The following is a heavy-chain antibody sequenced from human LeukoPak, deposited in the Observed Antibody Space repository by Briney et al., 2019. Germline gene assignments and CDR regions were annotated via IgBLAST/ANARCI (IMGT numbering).Heavy chain of an antibody. Sequence: PSETLSLTCAVSGASISSSNYYWGWVRQSPGKGLEWIGNIYSSGNTYYNASLKSRVTMSVDTSKNQFSLNLNSVTAADTAVYYCARGGKNFDYWGQGTLVTVSS. CDR2: IYSSGNT. V-gene: IGHV4-39*07. CDR3: ARGGKNFDY. J-gene: IGHJ4*02. CDR1: GASISSSNYY. D-gene: IGHD3-10*01.